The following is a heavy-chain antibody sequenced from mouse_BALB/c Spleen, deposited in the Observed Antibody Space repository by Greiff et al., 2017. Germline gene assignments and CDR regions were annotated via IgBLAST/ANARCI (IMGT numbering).Heavy chain of an antibody. CDR3: ARDYGSSLDY. Sequence: DVHLVESGGGLVQPGGSRKLSCAASGFTFSSFGMHWVRQAPEKGLEWVAYISSGSSTIYYADTVKGRFTISRDNPKNTLFLQMTSLRSEDTAMYYCARDYGSSLDYWGQGTSVTVSS. J-gene: IGHJ4*01. D-gene: IGHD1-1*01. CDR1: GFTFSSFG. V-gene: IGHV5-17*02. CDR2: ISSGSSTI.